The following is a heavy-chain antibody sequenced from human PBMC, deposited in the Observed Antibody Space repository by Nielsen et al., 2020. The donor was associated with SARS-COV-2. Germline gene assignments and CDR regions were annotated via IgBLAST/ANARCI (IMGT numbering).Heavy chain of an antibody. CDR1: GFTFDDYA. CDR2: ISWNSGSI. V-gene: IGHV3-9*01. CDR3: AKDLNLRYFDWLGAFGI. Sequence: SLKISCAASGFTFDDYAMHWVRQAPGKGLEWVSGISWNSGSIGYADSVKGRFTISRDNAKNSLYLQMNSLRAEDTALYYCAKDLNLRYFDWLGAFGIWGQGTMVTVSS. J-gene: IGHJ3*02. D-gene: IGHD3-9*01.